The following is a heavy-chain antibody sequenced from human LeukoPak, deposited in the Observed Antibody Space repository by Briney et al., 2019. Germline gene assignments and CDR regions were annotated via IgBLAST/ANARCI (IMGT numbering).Heavy chain of an antibody. Sequence: ASVKVSCKASGYTFTGYYMHWVRQAPGQGLEWMGRINPNSGGPNYAQKFQGRVTMTRDTSISTAYMELSRLRSDDTAVYYCARVGQQWLVLDYWGQGTLVTVSS. CDR3: ARVGQQWLVLDY. CDR1: GYTFTGYY. J-gene: IGHJ4*02. D-gene: IGHD6-19*01. V-gene: IGHV1-2*06. CDR2: INPNSGGP.